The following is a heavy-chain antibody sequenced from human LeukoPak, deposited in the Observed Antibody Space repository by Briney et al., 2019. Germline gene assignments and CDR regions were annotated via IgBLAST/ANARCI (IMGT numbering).Heavy chain of an antibody. Sequence: GGSLRLSCAVPGFTFSNAWMTWVRQAPGKGLEWVGRIKSKTDGGTTDYAAPVKGRFTISRDDSKNTLYLQMNSLKTEDTAVYYCTTSYDLWSGYYAYGMDVWGQGTTVTVSS. V-gene: IGHV3-15*07. CDR3: TTSYDLWSGYYAYGMDV. CDR2: IKSKTDGGTT. CDR1: GFTFSNAW. D-gene: IGHD3-3*01. J-gene: IGHJ6*02.